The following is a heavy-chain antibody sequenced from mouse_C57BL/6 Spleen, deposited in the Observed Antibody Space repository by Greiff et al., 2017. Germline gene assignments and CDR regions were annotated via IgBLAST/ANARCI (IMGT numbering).Heavy chain of an antibody. CDR1: GFTFSDYG. V-gene: IGHV5-17*01. D-gene: IGHD2-12*01. Sequence: EVQLVESGGGLVKPGGSLQLSCAASGFTFSDYGMHWVRQAPEKGLEWVAYISSGSSTIYYADKVKGRFTISRDNAKNTLFLQMTSLMSEDTAMYYCARRSYYPYYYAMDYWGQGTSVTVSS. CDR3: ARRSYYPYYYAMDY. CDR2: ISSGSSTI. J-gene: IGHJ4*01.